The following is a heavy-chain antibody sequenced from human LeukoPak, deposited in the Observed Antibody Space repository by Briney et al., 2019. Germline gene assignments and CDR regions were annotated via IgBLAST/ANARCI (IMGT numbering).Heavy chain of an antibody. V-gene: IGHV3-7*01. Sequence: GGSLRLSCAASGFTFSSYWMSWVRQAPGKGLEWVANIKQDGSEKYYVDSVKGRFTISRDNAKNSLYLQMNSLRAEDTAVYYCARVSGAYYGSGSFDYWGQGTLVTVSS. CDR2: IKQDGSEK. CDR1: GFTFSSYW. D-gene: IGHD3-10*01. CDR3: ARVSGAYYGSGSFDY. J-gene: IGHJ4*02.